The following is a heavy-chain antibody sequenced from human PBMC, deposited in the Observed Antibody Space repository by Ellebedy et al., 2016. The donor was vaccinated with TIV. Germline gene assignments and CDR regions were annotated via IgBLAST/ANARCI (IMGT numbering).Heavy chain of an antibody. J-gene: IGHJ2*01. Sequence: GESLKISCAASGFTFTDYAMNWVRQAPGKGLEWVASISTSSSHIFQADSVRGRFTISRDSAKNSFYLQMNSLTAGDTAVYYCARGGPGGDNWFFGLWGRGTRVTVSS. D-gene: IGHD3-10*01. V-gene: IGHV3-21*01. CDR3: ARGGPGGDNWFFGL. CDR1: GFTFTDYA. CDR2: ISTSSSHI.